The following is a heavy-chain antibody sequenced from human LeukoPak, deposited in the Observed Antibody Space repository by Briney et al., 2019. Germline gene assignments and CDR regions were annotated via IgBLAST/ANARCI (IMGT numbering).Heavy chain of an antibody. V-gene: IGHV1-69*13. CDR2: IIPIFGTA. Sequence: SVKVSCKASGYTFTSYYTHWVRQAPGQGLEWMGGIIPIFGTANYAQKFQGRVTITADESTSTAYMELSSLRSEDTAVYYCARESVPLYGMDVWGQGTTVTVSS. CDR3: ARESVPLYGMDV. J-gene: IGHJ6*02. D-gene: IGHD4-17*01. CDR1: GYTFTSYY.